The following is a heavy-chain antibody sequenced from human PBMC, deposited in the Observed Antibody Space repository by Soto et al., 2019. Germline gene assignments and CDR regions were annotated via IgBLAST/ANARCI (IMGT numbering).Heavy chain of an antibody. D-gene: IGHD1-26*01. CDR2: MQPSSGRT. Sequence: ASVKVSCKATRYSFSSLDINWARQTTGQGLEWMGWMQPSSGRTGYAQKFQGRVTMTRDTSINTAYMELSSLTSDDTAFYYCARGVTAGVDYWGQGTLVTVSS. V-gene: IGHV1-8*01. CDR3: ARGVTAGVDY. J-gene: IGHJ4*02. CDR1: RYSFSSLD.